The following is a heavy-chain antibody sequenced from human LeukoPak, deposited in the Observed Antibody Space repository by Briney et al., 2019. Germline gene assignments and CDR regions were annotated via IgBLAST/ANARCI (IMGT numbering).Heavy chain of an antibody. CDR3: AMNSPYYYDSSGYGAFDI. Sequence: SETLSLTCTVSGGSISSYYWSWIRQPPGKGLELIGYIYYSGSTNYNPSLKSRVTISVDTSKNQFSLKLSSVTAADTAVYYCAMNSPYYYDSSGYGAFDIWGQGTMVTVSS. CDR1: GGSISSYY. D-gene: IGHD3-22*01. V-gene: IGHV4-59*08. CDR2: IYYSGST. J-gene: IGHJ3*02.